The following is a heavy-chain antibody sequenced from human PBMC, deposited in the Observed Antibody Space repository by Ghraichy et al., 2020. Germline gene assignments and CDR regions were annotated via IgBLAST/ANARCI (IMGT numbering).Heavy chain of an antibody. CDR3: AKDQKRQSYSRSYGLTNWFDP. V-gene: IGHV3-23*01. CDR1: GFTFSSYA. J-gene: IGHJ5*02. CDR2: ISGSGGST. D-gene: IGHD1-26*01. Sequence: GGSLRLSCAASGFTFSSYAMSWVRQAPGKGLEWVSAISGSGGSTYYADSVKGRFTISRDNSKNTLYLQMNSLRAEDTAVYYCAKDQKRQSYSRSYGLTNWFDPWGQGTLVTVSS.